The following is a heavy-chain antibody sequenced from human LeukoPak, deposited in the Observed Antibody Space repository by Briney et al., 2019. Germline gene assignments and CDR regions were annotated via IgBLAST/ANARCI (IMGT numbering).Heavy chain of an antibody. V-gene: IGHV1-46*01. J-gene: IGHJ4*02. CDR3: ARDSSGLFDY. CDR1: GYTFTSYY. Sequence: GASVKVSCKASGYTFTSYYMHWVRQAPGQGMEWMGVINPSGGSRSYAQKFQGRGTMTRARSTSTVYMELSSLRSEATAVYYCARDSSGLFDYWGQGTLVTVSS. D-gene: IGHD6-19*01. CDR2: INPSGGSR.